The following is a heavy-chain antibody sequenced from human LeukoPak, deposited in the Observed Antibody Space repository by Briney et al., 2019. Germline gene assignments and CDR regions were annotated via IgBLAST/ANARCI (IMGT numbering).Heavy chain of an antibody. J-gene: IGHJ4*02. Sequence: GSLRLSCAASGITFSSFWMSWVRQPPGKGLEWIGEINHSGSTNYNPSLKSRVTISVDTSKNQFSLKLSSVTAADTAVYYCARGGLRLWGSSSWYFDYWGQGTLVTVSS. V-gene: IGHV4-34*01. CDR2: INHSGST. CDR1: GITFSSFW. CDR3: ARGGLRLWGSSSWYFDY. D-gene: IGHD6-13*01.